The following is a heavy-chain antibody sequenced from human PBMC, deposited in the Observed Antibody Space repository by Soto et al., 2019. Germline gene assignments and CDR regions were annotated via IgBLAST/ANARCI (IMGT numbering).Heavy chain of an antibody. J-gene: IGHJ3*02. V-gene: IGHV3-21*01. CDR2: ISSSSSYI. CDR1: GFTFSSYS. CDR3: ARGSPAGDAFDI. Sequence: EVQLVESGGGLVKPGGSLRLSCAASGFTFSSYSMNWVRQAQGKGLEWVSSISSSSSYIYYADSVKGRFTISRDNAKNSLYLQMNSLRAEDTAVYYCARGSPAGDAFDIWGQGTMVTVSS.